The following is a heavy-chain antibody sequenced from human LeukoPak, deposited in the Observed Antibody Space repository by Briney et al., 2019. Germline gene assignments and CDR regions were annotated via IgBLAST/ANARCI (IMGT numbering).Heavy chain of an antibody. J-gene: IGHJ4*02. Sequence: GGSLRLSCAASGFTFSSYGMSWVRQAPGKGLEWVSAISGSGGSTYYADSVKGRFTISRDNSKNTLYLQMNSLRAEDTALYYCTRDVGYYGSGSYPDYFGYWGQGTLVTVSS. V-gene: IGHV3-23*01. CDR3: TRDVGYYGSGSYPDYFGY. CDR2: ISGSGGST. CDR1: GFTFSSYG. D-gene: IGHD3-10*01.